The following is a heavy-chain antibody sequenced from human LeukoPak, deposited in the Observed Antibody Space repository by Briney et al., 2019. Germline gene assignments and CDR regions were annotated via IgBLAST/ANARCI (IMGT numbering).Heavy chain of an antibody. V-gene: IGHV3-21*01. CDR3: AREGAAAGSGYYFDY. D-gene: IGHD6-13*01. CDR1: GFTFSSYF. CDR2: ISSSSSNI. J-gene: IGHJ4*02. Sequence: GGSLRLSCEASGFTFSSYFMYWVRQAPGKGLEWVSSISSSSSNIYYAGSVKGRFTISRDNAKNSLYLQMNSLRAEDTAVYYCAREGAAAGSGYYFDYWGQGTLVAVSS.